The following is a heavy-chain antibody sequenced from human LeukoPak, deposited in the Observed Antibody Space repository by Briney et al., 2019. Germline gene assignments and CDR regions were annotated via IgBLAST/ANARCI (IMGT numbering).Heavy chain of an antibody. Sequence: ASVKVSCKASGYTFTGYYMHWVRQAPGQGLEWMGWINPNSGGTNYAQKFQGRVTMTRDTSISTAYMELSRLRSDDTAVYYCARTRSYDFWSGYLAPNFDYWGQGTLVTVSS. CDR2: INPNSGGT. V-gene: IGHV1-2*02. CDR1: GYTFTGYY. D-gene: IGHD3-3*01. J-gene: IGHJ4*02. CDR3: ARTRSYDFWSGYLAPNFDY.